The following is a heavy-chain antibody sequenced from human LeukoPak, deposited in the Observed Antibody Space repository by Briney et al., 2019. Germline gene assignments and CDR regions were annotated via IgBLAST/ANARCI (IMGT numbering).Heavy chain of an antibody. V-gene: IGHV4-59*01. Sequence: SETLSLTCTVSGGSISSYYWSWIRQPPGKGLEWIGYIYYSGSTNYNPSLKSRVTISVDTSKNQFSLKLSSVTAADTAVYYCARGGGGYCSSTSCRDAFDIWGQGTMVTVSS. D-gene: IGHD2-2*03. CDR2: IYYSGST. CDR1: GGSISSYY. CDR3: ARGGGGYCSSTSCRDAFDI. J-gene: IGHJ3*02.